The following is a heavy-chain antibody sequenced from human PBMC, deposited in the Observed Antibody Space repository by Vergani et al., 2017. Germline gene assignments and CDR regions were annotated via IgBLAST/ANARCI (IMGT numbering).Heavy chain of an antibody. CDR2: IGHDGNNK. J-gene: IGHJ6*03. CDR3: ARDRRSSYMDV. V-gene: IGHV3-33*08. D-gene: IGHD2-2*01. Sequence: VQVVESGGGLVQPGGSLRLSCAASGFTFSSYGMHWVRQAPGKGLEWVAGIGHDGNNKHYADSVKGRFTISRDNSKNTLYLQMNSLRAEDTAVYYCARDRRSSYMDVWGKGTTVTVSS. CDR1: GFTFSSYG.